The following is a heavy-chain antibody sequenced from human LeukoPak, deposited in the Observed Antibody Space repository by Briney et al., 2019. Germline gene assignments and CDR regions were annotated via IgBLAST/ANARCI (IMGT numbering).Heavy chain of an antibody. CDR1: GFTFSSYE. V-gene: IGHV3-21*01. J-gene: IGHJ4*02. CDR3: ARQVSGYGSGSFYFDY. Sequence: GGSLRLSCAASGFTFSSYEMNWVRQAPGKGLEWVSFISTSSGHIYYGDSVKGRFTISRDNARNSVSLQMNSLRAEDTAVYYCARQVSGYGSGSFYFDYWGQGMLVTVSS. CDR2: ISTSSGHI. D-gene: IGHD3-10*01.